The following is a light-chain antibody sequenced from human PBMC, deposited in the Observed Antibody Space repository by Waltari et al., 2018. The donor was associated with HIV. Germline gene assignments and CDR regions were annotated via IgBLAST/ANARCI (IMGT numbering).Light chain of an antibody. CDR3: QQYIGSPRT. J-gene: IGKJ1*01. CDR1: QTIGTTY. Sequence: EIALTQSPGTLSLSPGERATLSCRASQTIGTTYLGWYQQKPGQAPRLLSYGASNRATGITDRVSGSGSGTDFTLTISSLEPEDCAVYYCQQYIGSPRTFGQGTKVELK. V-gene: IGKV3-20*01. CDR2: GAS.